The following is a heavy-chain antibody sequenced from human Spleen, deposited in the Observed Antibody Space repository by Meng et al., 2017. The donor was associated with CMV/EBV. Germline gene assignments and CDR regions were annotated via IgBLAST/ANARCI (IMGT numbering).Heavy chain of an antibody. CDR2: VRYSGSN. V-gene: IGHV4-39*07. Sequence: GSLRLSCTASGFTFGDYAMSWVRQPPGKGLEWIGSVRYSGSNYYNPSLKSRVTISVDRSNNQFSLKLSSVTAADTAVYYCARGYYSSSYFDYWGQGTLVTVSS. D-gene: IGHD6-6*01. J-gene: IGHJ4*02. CDR3: ARGYYSSSYFDY. CDR1: GFTFGDYA.